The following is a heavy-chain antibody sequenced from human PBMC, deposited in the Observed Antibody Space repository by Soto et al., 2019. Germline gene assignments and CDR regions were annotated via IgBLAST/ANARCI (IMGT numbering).Heavy chain of an antibody. V-gene: IGHV4-59*08. CDR2: IYYSGST. Sequence: ETLSLTCTVSGGSISSYYWSWIRQPPGKGLEWIGYIYYSGSTNYNPSLKSRVTISVDTSKNQFSLKLSSVTAADTAVYYCASSIAAAGSLPDSWGQGTLVTVSS. CDR3: ASSIAAAGSLPDS. J-gene: IGHJ4*02. CDR1: GGSISSYY. D-gene: IGHD6-13*01.